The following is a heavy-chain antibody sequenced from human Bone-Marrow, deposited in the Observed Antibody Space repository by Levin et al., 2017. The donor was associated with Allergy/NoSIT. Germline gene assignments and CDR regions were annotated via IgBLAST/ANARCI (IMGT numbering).Heavy chain of an antibody. V-gene: IGHV2-5*02. D-gene: IGHD3-10*01. Sequence: SGPTLVKPTQTLTLTCSFSGFSLSSTGVGVGWIRQPPGEALEWLALIYWDNNQYYNPLLKSRVTIAKDTSKNQVVLIMTNMDPVDTATYFCAHRRAYSVLGSFYYDYWGPGALVTVSS. J-gene: IGHJ4*02. CDR3: AHRRAYSVLGSFYYDY. CDR1: GFSLSSTGVG. CDR2: IYWDNNQ.